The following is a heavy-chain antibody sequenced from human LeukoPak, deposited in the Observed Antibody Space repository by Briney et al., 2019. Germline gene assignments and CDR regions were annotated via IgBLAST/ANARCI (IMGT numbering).Heavy chain of an antibody. Sequence: GGSLRLSCAASGFTFSSYGMHWVRQAPGKGLEWVAVISYDGSNKYYADSVKGRFTISRDNSKNTLYLQMNSLRAEDTAVYYCAKDLARGSSGYWGQGTLVTVSS. CDR3: AKDLARGSSGY. CDR2: ISYDGSNK. D-gene: IGHD1-26*01. J-gene: IGHJ4*02. CDR1: GFTFSSYG. V-gene: IGHV3-30*18.